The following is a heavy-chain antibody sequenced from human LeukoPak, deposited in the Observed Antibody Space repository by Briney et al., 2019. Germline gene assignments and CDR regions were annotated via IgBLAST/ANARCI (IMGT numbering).Heavy chain of an antibody. CDR1: GGSFSGYY. CDR3: ARVGGLYCSGGSCYSGVFDY. Sequence: PSETLSLTCAVYGGSFSGYYWSWIRQPPGKGLEWIGEINHSGSTNYNPSLKSRVTMSVDTSKNQFSLKLSSVTAADTAVYYCARVGGLYCSGGSCYSGVFDYWGQGTLVTVSS. D-gene: IGHD2-15*01. CDR2: INHSGST. V-gene: IGHV4-34*01. J-gene: IGHJ4*02.